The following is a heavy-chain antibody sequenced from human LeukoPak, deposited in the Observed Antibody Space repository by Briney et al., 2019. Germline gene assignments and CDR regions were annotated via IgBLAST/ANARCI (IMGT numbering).Heavy chain of an antibody. Sequence: SETLPLTCAVSGGSISSGGYSWRWIRQPPGKGLEWIGYIYHSGSTYYNPSLKSRVTISVDRSKNQFSLKLSSVTAADTAVYYCATGGSYYAAFDIWGQGTMVTVSS. CDR1: GGSISSGGYS. D-gene: IGHD1-26*01. CDR3: ATGGSYYAAFDI. V-gene: IGHV4-30-2*01. J-gene: IGHJ3*02. CDR2: IYHSGST.